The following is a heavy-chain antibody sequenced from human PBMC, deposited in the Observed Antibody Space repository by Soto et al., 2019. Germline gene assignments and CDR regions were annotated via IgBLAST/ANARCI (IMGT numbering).Heavy chain of an antibody. Sequence: SVKVSCKASGYTFTSFGINWVRQAPGQGLEWMGWISAKNDDTKYAQKIQGRVTMTTDTSTSTAYMELRSLRSDDTAVYYCARKGRFCTGGVCYSNWFDPWGPGTLVTVSS. CDR1: GYTFTSFG. CDR2: ISAKNDDT. J-gene: IGHJ5*02. V-gene: IGHV1-18*04. CDR3: ARKGRFCTGGVCYSNWFDP. D-gene: IGHD2-8*02.